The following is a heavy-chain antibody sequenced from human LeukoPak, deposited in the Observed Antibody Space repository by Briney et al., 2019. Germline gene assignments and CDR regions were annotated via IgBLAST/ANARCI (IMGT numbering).Heavy chain of an antibody. CDR3: ARDRRFGELHLDY. Sequence: SVTVSCKASGGTLSSYTISWVRQAPGQGLEWMGRIIPILGIANYAQKFQGRVTITADKSTSTAYMELSSLRSKDTAVYYCARDRRFGELHLDYWGQGTLVTVSS. D-gene: IGHD3-10*01. V-gene: IGHV1-69*04. CDR1: GGTLSSYT. CDR2: IIPILGIA. J-gene: IGHJ4*02.